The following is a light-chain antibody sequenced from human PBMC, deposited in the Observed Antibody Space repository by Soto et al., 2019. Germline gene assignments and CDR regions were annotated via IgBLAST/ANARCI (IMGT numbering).Light chain of an antibody. CDR2: AAS. CDR1: QSISTS. CDR3: QQSSSTPYT. V-gene: IGKV1-39*01. Sequence: DIQMTQSPSSLSASVGDRVTITCRASQSISTSLNWYQQKPGKAPKFLIYAASSLESGVQSRLSGSGSGTDFPLPISSLQREDFATYYCQQSSSTPYTFGQGTKVDIK. J-gene: IGKJ2*01.